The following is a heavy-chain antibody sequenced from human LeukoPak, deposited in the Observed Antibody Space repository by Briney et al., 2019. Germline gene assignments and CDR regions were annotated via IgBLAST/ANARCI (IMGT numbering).Heavy chain of an antibody. V-gene: IGHV3-7*05. Sequence: PGGSLRLSCAASGFNFPDSWMTWVRQAPGIGLEWVATIKEDGSDKYYVDSVKGRFTISRDNAKNSLYLQMNSLRAEDTAMYYCARGGGYGYYWGQGTLVTVSS. CDR1: GFNFPDSW. CDR2: IKEDGSDK. CDR3: ARGGGYGYY. J-gene: IGHJ4*02. D-gene: IGHD4-17*01.